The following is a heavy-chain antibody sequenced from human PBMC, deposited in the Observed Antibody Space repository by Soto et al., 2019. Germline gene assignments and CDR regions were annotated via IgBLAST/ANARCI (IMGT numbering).Heavy chain of an antibody. Sequence: PSETLSLTCTVSGGSISSGDYYWSWIRQPPGKGLEWIGYIYYSGSTYYNPSLKSRVTISVDTSKNQFSLKLSSVTAADTAVYYCARDHRLSGWFDPWGQGTLVTVS. D-gene: IGHD2-21*02. CDR1: GGSISSGDYY. V-gene: IGHV4-30-4*01. CDR3: ARDHRLSGWFDP. CDR2: IYYSGST. J-gene: IGHJ5*02.